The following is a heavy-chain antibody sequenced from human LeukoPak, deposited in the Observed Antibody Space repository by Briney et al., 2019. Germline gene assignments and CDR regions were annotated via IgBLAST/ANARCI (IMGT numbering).Heavy chain of an antibody. CDR2: ISYLSSHV. Sequence: GSLRLSCSASGFTFSDYDMNWVRQAPGKGLEWVSSISYLSSHVYYGDSVKGRFSISRDNAKNSLYLQMNSLGAEDTAIYYCGRAFPPLRTSSAGDLWGQGILVTVSS. CDR3: GRAFPPLRTSSAGDL. CDR1: GFTFSDYD. V-gene: IGHV3-21*01. D-gene: IGHD3-16*01. J-gene: IGHJ4*02.